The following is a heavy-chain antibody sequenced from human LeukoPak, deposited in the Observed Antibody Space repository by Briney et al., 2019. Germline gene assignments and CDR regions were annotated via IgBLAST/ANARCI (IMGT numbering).Heavy chain of an antibody. CDR1: GYSFNGYH. V-gene: IGHV1-2*02. CDR2: INPNSGGT. CDR3: ARGTAEKYQLSHGSGDAFDI. D-gene: IGHD2-2*01. J-gene: IGHJ3*02. Sequence: ASVKVSCKASGYSFNGYHIHWVRQAPGQGLEWMGWINPNSGGTNYAQNFQGRVTMTRDTSISTAYMELSRLRFDDTAVYYCARGTAEKYQLSHGSGDAFDIWGLGTRVTVSS.